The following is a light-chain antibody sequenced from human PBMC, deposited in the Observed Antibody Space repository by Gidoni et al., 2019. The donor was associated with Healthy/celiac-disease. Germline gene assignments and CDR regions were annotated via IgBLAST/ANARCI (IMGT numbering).Light chain of an antibody. CDR1: QSISSW. CDR2: KAY. V-gene: IGKV1-5*03. Sequence: DLQMTQSPSTLSASVGDRVTITCRASQSISSWLAWYQQKPGKAPKLLIYKAYSLESGVTSRFSGSGSGTEFTLTISSLQPDDFATYYCQQYNSYSRTFGQGTKVEIK. J-gene: IGKJ1*01. CDR3: QQYNSYSRT.